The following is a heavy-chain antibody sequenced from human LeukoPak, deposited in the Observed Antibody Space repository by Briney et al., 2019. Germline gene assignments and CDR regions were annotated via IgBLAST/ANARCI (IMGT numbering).Heavy chain of an antibody. Sequence: GGSLRLSCAASGFTFSSYGMHWVRQAPGKGLEWVAVIWYDGSNKYYADSVKGRFTISRDNSKNTLYLQMNSLRAEDTAVYYCARDDSRGWIDYWGQGTLVTVSS. CDR3: ARDDSRGWIDY. CDR1: GFTFSSYG. D-gene: IGHD6-19*01. V-gene: IGHV3-33*01. J-gene: IGHJ4*02. CDR2: IWYDGSNK.